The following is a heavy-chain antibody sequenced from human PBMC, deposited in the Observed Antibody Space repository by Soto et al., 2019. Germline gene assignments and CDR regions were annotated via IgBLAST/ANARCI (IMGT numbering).Heavy chain of an antibody. CDR1: GFSFDDFV. Sequence: GGSLRLSCVASGFSFDDFVMNWVRQRPGKGLEWVSSVSWNSGAKLYADSVKGRFAISRDSAKKSVYLRMNSLRPDDTAFYYCAKGVATAVPALDYWGQGTLVTAPQ. CDR2: VSWNSGAK. V-gene: IGHV3-9*01. D-gene: IGHD2-21*02. CDR3: AKGVATAVPALDY. J-gene: IGHJ4*02.